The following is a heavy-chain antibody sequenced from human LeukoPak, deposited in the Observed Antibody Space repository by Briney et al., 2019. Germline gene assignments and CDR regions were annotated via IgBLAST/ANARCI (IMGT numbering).Heavy chain of an antibody. CDR3: ARVLAQLIAAAGPPAGDYLDY. D-gene: IGHD6-13*01. V-gene: IGHV1-18*04. CDR1: GYTFTSYY. J-gene: IGHJ4*02. CDR2: ISAYNGNT. Sequence: VGSVKVSCKASGYTFTSYYMHWVRQAPGQGLEWMGWISAYNGNTNYAQKLQGRVTMTTDTSTSTAYIELRSLRSDDTAVYYCARVLAQLIAAAGPPAGDYLDYWGQGTLVTVSS.